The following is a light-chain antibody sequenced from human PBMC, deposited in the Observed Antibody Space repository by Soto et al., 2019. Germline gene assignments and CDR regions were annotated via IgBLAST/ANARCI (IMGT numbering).Light chain of an antibody. CDR1: QGISSY. Sequence: DIQLTQSPSFLSASVGDRVTITCRASQGISSYLAWFQQNPGKAPKLLIYAASTLQSGVPSRFSGSGSGTEFTLTISSLQPADFATYYCQELNSYPRRFTFGPGTKVDIK. CDR2: AAS. CDR3: QELNSYPRRFT. J-gene: IGKJ3*01. V-gene: IGKV1-9*01.